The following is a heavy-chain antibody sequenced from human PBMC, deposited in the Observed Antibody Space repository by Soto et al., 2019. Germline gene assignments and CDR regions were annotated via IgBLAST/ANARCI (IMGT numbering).Heavy chain of an antibody. D-gene: IGHD2-8*01. V-gene: IGHV1-2*04. J-gene: IGHJ6*02. CDR3: ARGHSTDCSNGVCSFFYNHEMDV. CDR1: GYSFTDYH. Sequence: ASVKVSCKASGYSFTDYHINWVRQAPGQGLEWLGRINPKSGGTSTAQKFQGWVTMTRDRSISTVYMELTRLRSDDTAVYFCARGHSTDCSNGVCSFFYNHEMDVWGQGSTVTVSS. CDR2: INPKSGGT.